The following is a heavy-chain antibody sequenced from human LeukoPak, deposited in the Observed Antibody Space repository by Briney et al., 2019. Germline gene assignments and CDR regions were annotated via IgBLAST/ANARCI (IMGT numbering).Heavy chain of an antibody. CDR3: ARDAYIVVVVAAHARDYYYGMDV. D-gene: IGHD2-15*01. CDR1: GFTFSSYS. V-gene: IGHV3-21*04. Sequence: GGSLRLSCAASGFTFSSYSMNWVRQAPGKGLEWVSSISSSSSYIYYADSVKGRFTISRDNAKNSLYLQMNSLRAEDTAVYYCARDAYIVVVVAAHARDYYYGMDVWGQGTTVTVSS. CDR2: ISSSSSYI. J-gene: IGHJ6*02.